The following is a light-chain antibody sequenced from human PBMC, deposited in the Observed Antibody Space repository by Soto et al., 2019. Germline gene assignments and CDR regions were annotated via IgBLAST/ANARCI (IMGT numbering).Light chain of an antibody. J-gene: IGKJ5*01. CDR3: QQSYSTPPIT. V-gene: IGKV1-39*01. CDR2: AAS. CDR1: QSISSY. Sequence: IQMTQSPSSLSAYVGDRVTITCRASQSISSYLNWYQQKPGKAPKLLIYAASSLQSGVPSRFSGSGSGTDLTLTISSLQPEDFANYYCQQSYSTPPITFGQGTRLEIK.